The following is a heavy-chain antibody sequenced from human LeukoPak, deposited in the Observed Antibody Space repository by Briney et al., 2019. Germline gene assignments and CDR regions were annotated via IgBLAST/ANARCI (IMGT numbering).Heavy chain of an antibody. J-gene: IGHJ4*02. CDR2: IIPIFGTA. V-gene: IGHV1-69*05. CDR1: GGTFSSYA. CDR3: ASSLYFRDGYNILGY. Sequence: ASVKVSCKASGGTFSSYAISWVRQAPGQGLEWMGGIIPIFGTANYAQKFQGRVTIITDESTSTAYMELSSLRSEDTAVYYCASSLYFRDGYNILGYRGQGTLVTVSS. D-gene: IGHD5-24*01.